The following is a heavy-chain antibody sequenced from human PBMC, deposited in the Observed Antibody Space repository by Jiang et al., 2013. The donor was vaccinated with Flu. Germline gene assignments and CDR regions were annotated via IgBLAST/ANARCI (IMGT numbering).Heavy chain of an antibody. D-gene: IGHD5-24*01. CDR2: INSDGSST. J-gene: IGHJ4*02. Sequence: GLVWVSRINSDGSSTTYADSVKGRFTISRDNAENTLYLQMNSLRAEDTAVYYCARGGAVGYNPPEGYWGQGTLVTVSS. V-gene: IGHV3-74*01. CDR3: ARGGAVGYNPPEGY.